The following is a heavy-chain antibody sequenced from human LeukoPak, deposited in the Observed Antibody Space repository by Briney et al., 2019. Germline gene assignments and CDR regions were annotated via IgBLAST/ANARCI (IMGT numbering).Heavy chain of an antibody. CDR2: ISAYNGNT. CDR1: GYTFTSYG. J-gene: IGHJ4*02. CDR3: ARGSLRLGELSLSDFDY. Sequence: ASVKVSCKASGYTFTSYGISWVRQAPGQGLEWMGWISAYNGNTNYAQKLQCRVTMTTDTSTSTAYMELRSLRSDDTAVYYCARGSLRLGELSLSDFDYWGQGTLVTVSS. V-gene: IGHV1-18*01. D-gene: IGHD3-16*02.